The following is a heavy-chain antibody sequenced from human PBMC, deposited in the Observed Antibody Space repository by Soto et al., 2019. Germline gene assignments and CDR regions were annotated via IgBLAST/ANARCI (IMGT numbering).Heavy chain of an antibody. J-gene: IGHJ4*02. CDR3: ARNYYDSSGYYFGFDY. D-gene: IGHD3-22*01. CDR1: GGSISSGGYS. CDR2: IYHSGST. V-gene: IGHV4-30-2*01. Sequence: SETLSLTCAVSGGSISSGGYSWSWIRQPPGKGLEWIGYIYHSGSTYYNPSLKSRVTISVDRSKNQFSLKLSSVTAADTAVYYCARNYYDSSGYYFGFDYWGQGTLVTVSS.